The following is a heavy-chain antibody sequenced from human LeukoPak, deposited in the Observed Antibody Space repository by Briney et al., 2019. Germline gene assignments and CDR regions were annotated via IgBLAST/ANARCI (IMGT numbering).Heavy chain of an antibody. D-gene: IGHD6-6*01. J-gene: IGHJ6*02. V-gene: IGHV1-2*02. Sequence: GASVKVSCKASGYTFTGYYMHWVRQAPEQGLEWMGWINPNSGGTNYAQKFQGRVTMTRDTSISTAYMELSRLRSDDTAVYYCLRDIAARGGYYGMDVWGQGTTVTVSS. CDR2: INPNSGGT. CDR1: GYTFTGYY. CDR3: LRDIAARGGYYGMDV.